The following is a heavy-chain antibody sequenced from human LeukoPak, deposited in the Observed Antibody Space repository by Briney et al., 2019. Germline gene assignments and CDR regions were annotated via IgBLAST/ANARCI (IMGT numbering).Heavy chain of an antibody. CDR1: GYTFTSYD. CDR3: ARPGDDSSGYSELTGDAFDI. Sequence: ASVKVSCKASGYTFTSYDINWVRQATGQGLEWMGWMNDNSGNTGYAQKFQGRVTMTRNTSISTAYMELSSLRSEDTAVYYCARPGDDSSGYSELTGDAFDIWGQGTMVTVSS. CDR2: MNDNSGNT. J-gene: IGHJ3*02. V-gene: IGHV1-8*01. D-gene: IGHD3-22*01.